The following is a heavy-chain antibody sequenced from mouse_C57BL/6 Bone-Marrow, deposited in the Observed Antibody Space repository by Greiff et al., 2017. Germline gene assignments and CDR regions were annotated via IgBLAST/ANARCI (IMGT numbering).Heavy chain of an antibody. Sequence: VQLLQPGAELVKPGASVKLSCKASGYTFTSYWMHWVKQRPGQGLEWIGVLHPNSGSTKYNETFKSKATLTVDKSSSTAYMQLRSLTSDDASVYYCARSGLLRAWCAYWGQGTLVTVSA. V-gene: IGHV1-64*01. CDR2: LHPNSGST. J-gene: IGHJ3*01. CDR1: GYTFTSYW. D-gene: IGHD1-1*01. CDR3: ARSGLLRAWCAY.